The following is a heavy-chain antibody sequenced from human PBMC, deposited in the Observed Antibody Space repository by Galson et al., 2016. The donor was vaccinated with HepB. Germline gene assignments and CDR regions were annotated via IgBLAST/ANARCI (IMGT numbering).Heavy chain of an antibody. D-gene: IGHD3-10*01. V-gene: IGHV1-46*01. CDR2: FNPRTGTS. CDR3: ARATTMVRGVINFGFHP. CDR1: GYTFSLYL. J-gene: IGHJ5*02. Sequence: SVKVSCKASGYTFSLYLLHWVRQAPGQGLEWMGVFNPRTGTSTYAQQFEGRITIGRDTSTTTLSMDLSRLRYEDTAVYYCARATTMVRGVINFGFHPWGQGTLVTVSS.